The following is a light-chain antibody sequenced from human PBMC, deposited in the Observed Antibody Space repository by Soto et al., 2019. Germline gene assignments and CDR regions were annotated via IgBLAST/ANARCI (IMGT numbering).Light chain of an antibody. J-gene: IGKJ1*01. CDR3: QQYLSYPWT. CDR1: ENIGAW. Sequence: DRGTITCRASENIGAWLAWYQQKPGKAPKLLIYKASSLEGGVPSRFRGSGSEREFTLTISSLQPEDFATYYCQQYLSYPWTFGQGTKVDIK. CDR2: KAS. V-gene: IGKV1-5*03.